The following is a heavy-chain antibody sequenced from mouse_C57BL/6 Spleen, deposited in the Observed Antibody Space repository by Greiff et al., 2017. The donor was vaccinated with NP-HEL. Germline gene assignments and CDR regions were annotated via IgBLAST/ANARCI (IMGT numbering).Heavy chain of an antibody. J-gene: IGHJ2*01. CDR1: GYTFTSYW. V-gene: IGHV1-55*01. CDR3: ASKTPYYYGSSSYY. D-gene: IGHD1-1*01. CDR2: IYPGSGST. Sequence: QVQLQQSGAELVKPGASVKMSCKASGYTFTSYWITWVKQRPGQGLEWIGDIYPGSGSTNYNEKFKSKATLTVDTSSSTAYMQLSSLTSEDSAVYYCASKTPYYYGSSSYYWGQGTTLTVSS.